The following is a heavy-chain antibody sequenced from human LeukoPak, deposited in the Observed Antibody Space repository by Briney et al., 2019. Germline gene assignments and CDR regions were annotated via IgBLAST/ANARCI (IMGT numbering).Heavy chain of an antibody. Sequence: GGSLRLSCAASGFTFRSYSVNWVRQAPGKGLEWVSFISSSSSYIYYADSVQGRFTISRDTAKNSLYLQMNSLRGEDTAVYYCARGVLGSSTSHGLDYWGQGTLVTVSS. V-gene: IGHV3-21*01. CDR3: ARGVLGSSTSHGLDY. CDR2: ISSSSSYI. D-gene: IGHD2-2*01. J-gene: IGHJ4*02. CDR1: GFTFRSYS.